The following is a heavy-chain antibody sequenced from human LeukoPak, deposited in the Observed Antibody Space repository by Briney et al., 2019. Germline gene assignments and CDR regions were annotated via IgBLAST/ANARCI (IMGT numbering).Heavy chain of an antibody. CDR1: GYSFTSYW. D-gene: IGHD3-3*01. CDR3: ARQRHYYYDFWSGTTYYFDY. Sequence: GESLKISCKGSGYSFTSYWIGWVRQMPGKGLEWMGIIYPGDSDTRYSPSFQGQVTISADKSISTAYLQWSSLKASDTAMYYCARQRHYYYDFWSGTTYYFDYWGQGTLVTVSS. V-gene: IGHV5-51*01. J-gene: IGHJ4*02. CDR2: IYPGDSDT.